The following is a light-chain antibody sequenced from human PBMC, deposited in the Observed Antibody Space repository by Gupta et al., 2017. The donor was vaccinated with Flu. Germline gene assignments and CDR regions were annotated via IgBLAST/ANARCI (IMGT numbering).Light chain of an antibody. CDR2: DAF. Sequence: EVVLTQSPATLSLSPGERATLSCGASQGFSSNLLAWYQQKPGRAPRLLIYDAFNRTAGNPDRCSGSGSGTDFTLTISRREPEDFAVYYCQQYVDSPPWTFGQGTKLEI. V-gene: IGKV3D-20*01. CDR3: QQYVDSPPWT. CDR1: QGFSSNL. J-gene: IGKJ2*02.